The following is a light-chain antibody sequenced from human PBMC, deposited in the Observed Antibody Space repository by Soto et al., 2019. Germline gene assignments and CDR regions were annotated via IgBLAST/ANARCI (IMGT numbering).Light chain of an antibody. CDR2: EVS. CDR1: SSDVGAYKY. Sequence: QSVLTQPASVSGSPGQSITISCTGTSSDVGAYKYVSRYQQHPGKAPKVMIYEVSNRPSGVSNRFSGSKSGNTASLTISGLQAEDEADYFCSSYSSSSTLLVFGTGTKVTVL. CDR3: SSYSSSSTLLV. J-gene: IGLJ1*01. V-gene: IGLV2-14*01.